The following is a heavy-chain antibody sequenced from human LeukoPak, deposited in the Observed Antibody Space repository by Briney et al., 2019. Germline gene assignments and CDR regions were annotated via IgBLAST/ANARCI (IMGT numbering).Heavy chain of an antibody. CDR1: GFTFSSDW. CDR3: ATDSSGFSY. V-gene: IGHV3-48*04. J-gene: IGHJ4*02. CDR2: ISSGGYTI. Sequence: PGGSLRLSCAASGFTFSSDWMIWVRQAPGKGLEWVSSISSGGYTIKYHDSVRGRFITSRDNANNSLYLQMNSLRGDDTASYYCATDSSGFSYWGQGVLVAVSS. D-gene: IGHD3-22*01.